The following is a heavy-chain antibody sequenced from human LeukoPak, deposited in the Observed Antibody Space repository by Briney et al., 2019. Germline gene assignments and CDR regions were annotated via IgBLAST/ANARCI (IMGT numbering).Heavy chain of an antibody. CDR1: GFTFSTYF. Sequence: GGCLRLSCAASGFTFSTYFMHWVRQAPGKGLEWVSDILSDGSHTFYVESVKGRFTISRENSKNTLYLQMNSLRAEDTAVYFCARERQDTIIHSGAFDIWGQGTMVTVSS. J-gene: IGHJ3*02. D-gene: IGHD3-10*01. CDR2: ILSDGSHT. V-gene: IGHV3-30-3*01. CDR3: ARERQDTIIHSGAFDI.